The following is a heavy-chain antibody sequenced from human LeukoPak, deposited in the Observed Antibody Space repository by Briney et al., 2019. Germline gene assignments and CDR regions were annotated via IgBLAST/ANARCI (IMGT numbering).Heavy chain of an antibody. CDR1: GGSISSSSYY. J-gene: IGHJ4*02. V-gene: IGHV4-61*02. CDR2: IYTSGST. CDR3: ARDGGSSTTTDY. Sequence: SETLSLTCTVSGGSISSSSYYWSWIRQPAGKGLEWIGRIYTSGSTNYNPSLKSRVTISVDTSKNQFSLKLSSVTAADTAVYYCARDGGSSTTTDYWGQGTLVTVSS. D-gene: IGHD4-17*01.